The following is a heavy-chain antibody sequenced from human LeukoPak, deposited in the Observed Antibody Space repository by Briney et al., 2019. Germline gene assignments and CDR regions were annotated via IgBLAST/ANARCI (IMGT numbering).Heavy chain of an antibody. CDR3: ASSLSGYSSYYYYYYMDV. CDR2: IYYSGST. Sequence: SETLSLTCTVSGGSISSGDYYWSWIRQPPGKGLEWIGYIYYSGSTYYNPSLKSRVTISVDTSKNQFSLKLSSVTAADTAVYYCASSLSGYSSYYYYYYMDVWGKGTTVTVSS. V-gene: IGHV4-30-4*08. J-gene: IGHJ6*03. CDR1: GGSISSGDYY. D-gene: IGHD5-12*01.